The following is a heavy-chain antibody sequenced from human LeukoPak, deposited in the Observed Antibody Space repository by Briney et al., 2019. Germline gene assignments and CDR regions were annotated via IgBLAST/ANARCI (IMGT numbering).Heavy chain of an antibody. D-gene: IGHD3-9*01. Sequence: PPGGSLRLSCAASGFTFDDYAMHWVRQAPGKGLEWVSGISWNSGSIGYADSVKGRFTISRDNAKNSLYLQMNSLRAEDTALYYCAKPPYDILTGAYFDYWGQGTLVTASS. CDR1: GFTFDDYA. V-gene: IGHV3-9*01. CDR2: ISWNSGSI. CDR3: AKPPYDILTGAYFDY. J-gene: IGHJ4*02.